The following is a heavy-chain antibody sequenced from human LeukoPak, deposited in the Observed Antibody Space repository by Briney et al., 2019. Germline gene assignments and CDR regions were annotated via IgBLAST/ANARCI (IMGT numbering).Heavy chain of an antibody. V-gene: IGHV3-48*01. D-gene: IGHD3-3*01. Sequence: GGSLRLSCAASGFTFSSYSMNWVRQAPGKGLEWVSDISSSSSTIYYADSVKGRFTISRDNAKNSLYLQMNSLRAEDTAVYYCARDLPNYDFWSGPNAFDIWGQGTMVTVSS. J-gene: IGHJ3*02. CDR1: GFTFSSYS. CDR3: ARDLPNYDFWSGPNAFDI. CDR2: ISSSSSTI.